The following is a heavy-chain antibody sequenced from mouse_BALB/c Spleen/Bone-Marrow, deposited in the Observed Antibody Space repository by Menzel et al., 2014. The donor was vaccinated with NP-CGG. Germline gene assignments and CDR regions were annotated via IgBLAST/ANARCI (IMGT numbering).Heavy chain of an antibody. CDR3: ARYYYGTRYYFDY. CDR1: GFNIKDTY. Sequence: EVQLQQPGAELVKPGASVKLSCTASGFNIKDTYMHWVKQRPEQGLEWIGRIDPANGNTKYDPKFQGKATITADTSSNTAYLQLSSLTSEDTAVYYCARYYYGTRYYFDYWGQGTTLTVSS. CDR2: IDPANGNT. D-gene: IGHD1-1*01. J-gene: IGHJ2*01. V-gene: IGHV14-3*02.